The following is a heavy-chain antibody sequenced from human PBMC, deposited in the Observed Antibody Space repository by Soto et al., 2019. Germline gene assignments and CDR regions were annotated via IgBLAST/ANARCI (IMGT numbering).Heavy chain of an antibody. Sequence: QVQLVESGGGVVQPGRSLRLSCAASRFTFSGYGMHWVRQAPGKGLEWVAVISYDGSNKFYADSVKGRFTISRDNSKNTLYLQMNSLRAEDTAVYYCAKGGRAYCGGDCRYYFDSWGQGTLVTVSS. CDR2: ISYDGSNK. J-gene: IGHJ4*02. CDR3: AKGGRAYCGGDCRYYFDS. V-gene: IGHV3-30*18. CDR1: RFTFSGYG. D-gene: IGHD2-21*02.